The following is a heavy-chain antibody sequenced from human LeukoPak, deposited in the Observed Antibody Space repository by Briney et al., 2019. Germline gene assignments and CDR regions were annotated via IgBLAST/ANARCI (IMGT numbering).Heavy chain of an antibody. CDR1: GCSIRSHY. V-gene: IGHV4-4*09. CDR2: IHSSGTT. CDR3: ARQAYGSGSYERPFDF. D-gene: IGHD3-10*01. Sequence: SETLSRTCTVAGCSIRSHYWSWIRQAPGKGLEWIGHIHSSGTTNYNPSLKSRVTISVDTSKNQFSLKLTSVTAADTAVVYCARQAYGSGSYERPFDFWGQGILVTVSS. J-gene: IGHJ4*02.